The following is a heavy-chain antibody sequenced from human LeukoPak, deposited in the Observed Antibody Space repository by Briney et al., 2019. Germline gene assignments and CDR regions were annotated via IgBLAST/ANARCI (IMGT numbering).Heavy chain of an antibody. CDR1: GAPISRGSW. J-gene: IGHJ4*02. V-gene: IGHV4-4*02. CDR2: FSHSGIT. D-gene: IGHD1-1*01. CDR3: ARNGGHNQEH. Sequence: PSETLSLTCAVSGAPISRGSWWSWVRPPPGKGLEWIGEFSHSGITNFNPSLKSRVTISVDKSRNQFSLNLISVTAADTAVYFCARNGGHNQEHWGQGTLVTVSS.